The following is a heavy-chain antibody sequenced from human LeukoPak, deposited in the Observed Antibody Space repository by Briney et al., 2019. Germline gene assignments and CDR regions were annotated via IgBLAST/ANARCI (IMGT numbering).Heavy chain of an antibody. D-gene: IGHD3-10*01. V-gene: IGHV4-4*07. CDR1: GSSISSYY. CDR3: ARARTGSMVRGVIRWNWFDP. CDR2: IYTSGST. J-gene: IGHJ5*02. Sequence: SETLSLTCTVSGSSISSYYWSWIRQPAGKGLEWIGRIYTSGSTNYNPSLKSRVTMSVDTSKNQFSLKLSSVTAADTAVYYCARARTGSMVRGVIRWNWFDPWGQGTLVTVSS.